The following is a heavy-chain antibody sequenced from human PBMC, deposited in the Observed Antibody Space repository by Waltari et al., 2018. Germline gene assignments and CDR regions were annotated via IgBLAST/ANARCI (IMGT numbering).Heavy chain of an antibody. V-gene: IGHV3-7*03. CDR2: RKQDGSEK. CDR3: ARGYGGNLFYYYGMDV. Sequence: VQLVESGGGLVQPGGSLRLSCAASGFTFSSYWMSWVRQAPGKGLEWVADRKQDGSEKYYVDSVKGRFTISRDNAKNSLYLQMNSLRAEDTAVYYCARGYGGNLFYYYGMDVWGQGTTVTVSS. CDR1: GFTFSSYW. D-gene: IGHD4-17*01. J-gene: IGHJ6*02.